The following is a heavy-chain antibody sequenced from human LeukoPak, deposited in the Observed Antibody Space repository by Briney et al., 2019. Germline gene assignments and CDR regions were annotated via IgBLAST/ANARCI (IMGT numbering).Heavy chain of an antibody. V-gene: IGHV4-31*03. CDR3: ARNLLDALEGYYFDY. CDR2: IYYSGST. Sequence: TLSLTCTVSGGSISSGGYYWSWIRPHPGKGLEWIGYIYYSGSTYYNPSLKSRVTISVDTSKNQFSLKLSSVTAADTAVYYCARNLLDALEGYYFDYWGQGTLVTVSS. J-gene: IGHJ4*02. D-gene: IGHD3-3*02. CDR1: GGSISSGGYY.